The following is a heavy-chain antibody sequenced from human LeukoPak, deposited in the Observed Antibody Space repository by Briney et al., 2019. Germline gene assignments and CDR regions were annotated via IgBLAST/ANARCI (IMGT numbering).Heavy chain of an antibody. V-gene: IGHV3-30*02. Sequence: GGSLRLSCGASGFTFSTYGMHWVRQAPGKGLEWVALIRNDGYADSMNGRFTISRDNSKNTVYLQMNSLRAEDTAVYYCAKDSSNWSLDHWGQGTLVTVSS. J-gene: IGHJ4*02. CDR3: AKDSSNWSLDH. CDR2: IRNDG. CDR1: GFTFSTYG. D-gene: IGHD2-2*01.